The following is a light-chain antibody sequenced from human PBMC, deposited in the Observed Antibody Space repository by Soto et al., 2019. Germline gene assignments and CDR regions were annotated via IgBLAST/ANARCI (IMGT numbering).Light chain of an antibody. V-gene: IGKV1-9*01. Sequence: DLQLPQSPSFLSASVGDRVTITCWASQGISSYLVWYQQKPGKAPKLLISAVSTLQSAVPSRFSVSGSWTAFTPTISSLQPDDFAPYSGQQLNSYPLTFGGGTNVYSK. CDR3: QQLNSYPLT. J-gene: IGKJ4*01. CDR1: QGISSY. CDR2: AVS.